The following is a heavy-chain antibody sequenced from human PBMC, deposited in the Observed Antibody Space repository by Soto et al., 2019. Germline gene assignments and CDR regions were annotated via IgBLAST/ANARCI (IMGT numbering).Heavy chain of an antibody. D-gene: IGHD3-16*01. V-gene: IGHV1-69*13. CDR1: GGTFSSYA. CDR2: IIPIFGTA. Sequence: GASVKVSCKASGGTFSSYAISWVRQAPGQGLEWMGGIIPIFGTANYAQKFQGRVTITADESTSTAYMELSSLRSEDTAVYYCARCIMITFGGVWDYYYGMDVWGQGTTVTVSS. J-gene: IGHJ6*02. CDR3: ARCIMITFGGVWDYYYGMDV.